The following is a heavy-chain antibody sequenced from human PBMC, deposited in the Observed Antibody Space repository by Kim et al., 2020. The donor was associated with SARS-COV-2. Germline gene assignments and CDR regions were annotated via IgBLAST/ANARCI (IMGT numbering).Heavy chain of an antibody. CDR3: ALSCSGGSCYDYYYYGMDV. CDR2: ISAYNGNT. CDR1: GYTFTSYG. V-gene: IGHV1-18*04. J-gene: IGHJ6*02. D-gene: IGHD2-15*01. Sequence: ASVKVSCKASGYTFTSYGISWVRQAPGQGLEWMGWISAYNGNTNYAQKLQGRVTMTTDTSTSTAYMELRSLRSDDTAVYYCALSCSGGSCYDYYYYGMDVWGQGTTVTVSS.